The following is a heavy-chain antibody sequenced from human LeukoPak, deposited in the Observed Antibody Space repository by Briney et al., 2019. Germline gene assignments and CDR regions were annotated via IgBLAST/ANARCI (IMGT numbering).Heavy chain of an antibody. V-gene: IGHV3-66*01. D-gene: IGHD6-13*01. CDR1: GFTVSSNY. CDR2: IYSGGST. Sequence: GGSLRLSCAASGFTVSSNYMSWVRQAPGKGLEWVSVIYSGGSTYYADSVKGRFTISRDNSKNTLYLQMNSLRAEDTAVYYRARGLVAAGELGFWGQGTLVTVSS. CDR3: ARGLVAAGELGF. J-gene: IGHJ4*02.